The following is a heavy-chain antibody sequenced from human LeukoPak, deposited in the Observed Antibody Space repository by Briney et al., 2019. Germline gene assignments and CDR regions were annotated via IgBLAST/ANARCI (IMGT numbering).Heavy chain of an antibody. D-gene: IGHD2-2*01. CDR3: AKSTGYCSSTSCYYFDY. CDR1: GFTFSSYA. CDR2: ISGSGGST. Sequence: GGSLRLSCAAFGFTFSSYAMSWVRQAPGKGLEWVSAISGSGGSTYYADSVKGRFTISRDNSKNTLYLQMNSLRAEDTAVYYCAKSTGYCSSTSCYYFDYWGQGTLVTVSS. J-gene: IGHJ4*02. V-gene: IGHV3-23*01.